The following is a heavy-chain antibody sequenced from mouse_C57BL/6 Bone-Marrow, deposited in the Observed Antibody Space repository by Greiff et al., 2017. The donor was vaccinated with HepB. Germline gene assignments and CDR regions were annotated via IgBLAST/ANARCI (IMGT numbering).Heavy chain of an antibody. J-gene: IGHJ4*01. CDR1: GFTFSDFY. Sequence: EVKLVDSGGGLVQPGRSLRLSCATSGFTFSDFYMEWVRQAPGKGLEWIAASRNKANDYTTEYSVSVKGRFIVSRDTSQSILYLQMNALRAEDTAIYYCARDAPDSSGYLGYYYAMDYWGQGTSVTVSS. CDR2: SRNKANDYTT. D-gene: IGHD3-2*02. V-gene: IGHV7-1*01. CDR3: ARDAPDSSGYLGYYYAMDY.